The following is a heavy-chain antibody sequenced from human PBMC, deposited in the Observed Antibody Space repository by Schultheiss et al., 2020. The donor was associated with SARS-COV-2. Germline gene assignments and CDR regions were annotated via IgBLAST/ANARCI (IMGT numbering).Heavy chain of an antibody. V-gene: IGHV4-38-2*01. CDR3: ARREWVIRQWPFQH. Sequence: SETLSLTCAVSGYSISRGYYWGWIRQPPDKGLEWIGSIFHRGSTYYNPSLKSRVTILVYTSKKQFSPKLNSVTAADTAVYYCARREWVIRQWPFQHWGQGALGTVSS. D-gene: IGHD3-22*01. CDR1: GYSISRGYY. CDR2: IFHRGST. J-gene: IGHJ1*01.